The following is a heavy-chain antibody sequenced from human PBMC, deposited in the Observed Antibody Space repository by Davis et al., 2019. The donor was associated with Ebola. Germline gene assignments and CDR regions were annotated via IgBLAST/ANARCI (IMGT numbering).Heavy chain of an antibody. J-gene: IGHJ4*02. CDR3: ARARWLAFDY. D-gene: IGHD6-19*01. Sequence: GESLKISCAASGFTFSSYDMYWVRQATGKGLEWVSAIGTAGDTYYPGSVKGRFTISRENAKNSLYLQMNSLRAGDTAVYYCARARWLAFDYWGQGTLVTVSS. CDR2: IGTAGDT. CDR1: GFTFSSYD. V-gene: IGHV3-13*01.